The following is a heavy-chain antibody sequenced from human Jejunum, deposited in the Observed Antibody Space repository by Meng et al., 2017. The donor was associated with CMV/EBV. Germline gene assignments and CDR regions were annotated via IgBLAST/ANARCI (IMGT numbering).Heavy chain of an antibody. D-gene: IGHD6-19*01. Sequence: QVYLVQSGAEVKKPGASVRVSCKASGYTFTNHGISWIRQAPGQGLEWMGWISCYNGDTNYAQKLQGRVTMTTDTSTNTAYMDLRGLRSDDTAVYYCARDPSNTSGRYAYFDYWGQGTLVTVSS. CDR1: GYTFTNHG. V-gene: IGHV1-18*01. CDR3: ARDPSNTSGRYAYFDY. CDR2: ISCYNGDT. J-gene: IGHJ4*02.